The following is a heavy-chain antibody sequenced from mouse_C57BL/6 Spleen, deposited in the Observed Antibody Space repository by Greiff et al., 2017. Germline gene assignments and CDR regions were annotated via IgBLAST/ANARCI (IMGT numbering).Heavy chain of an antibody. Sequence: QVQLQQPGAELVRPGSSLKLSCKASGYTFTSYWMHWVKQRPIQGLEWIGNIDPSDSETNYNQKFKDKATLTVDKSSSTAYMQRSSLTSEDSAVYYCATGSSGYDYAMDYWGPGTSVTVSS. V-gene: IGHV1-52*01. CDR2: IDPSDSET. J-gene: IGHJ4*01. CDR3: ATGSSGYDYAMDY. CDR1: GYTFTSYW. D-gene: IGHD3-2*02.